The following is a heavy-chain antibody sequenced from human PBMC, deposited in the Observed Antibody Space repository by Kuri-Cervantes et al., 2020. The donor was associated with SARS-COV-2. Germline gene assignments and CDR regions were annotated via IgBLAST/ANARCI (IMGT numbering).Heavy chain of an antibody. V-gene: IGHV4-39*07. D-gene: IGHD1-26*01. J-gene: IGHJ4*02. CDR2: IYYSGST. CDR3: ASQGVGAHRGQDD. CDR1: GGSISSSSYY. Sequence: SETLSLTCTVSGGSISSSSYYWGWIRQPPGKGLEWIGSIYYSGSTNYNPSLKSRVTISVDTSKNQFSLKLSSVTAADTAVYYCASQGVGAHRGQDDWGQGTLVTVSS.